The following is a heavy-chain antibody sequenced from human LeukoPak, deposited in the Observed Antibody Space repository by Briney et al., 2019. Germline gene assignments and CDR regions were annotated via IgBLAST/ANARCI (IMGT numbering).Heavy chain of an antibody. V-gene: IGHV4-59*01. CDR3: ARVTGYVMEDYFDY. Sequence: SSETLSLTCTVSGGSISSYYWSWIRQPPGKGLEWIGYIYYSGSTNYNPSLKSRVTISVDTSKNQFSLRLSSVTAADTAVYYCARVTGYVMEDYFDYWGQGTLVTVSS. J-gene: IGHJ4*02. D-gene: IGHD6-13*01. CDR1: GGSISSYY. CDR2: IYYSGST.